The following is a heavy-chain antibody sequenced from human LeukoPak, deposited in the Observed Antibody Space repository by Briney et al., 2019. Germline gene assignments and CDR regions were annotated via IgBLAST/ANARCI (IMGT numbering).Heavy chain of an antibody. J-gene: IGHJ4*02. D-gene: IGHD3-3*01. CDR2: INHSGST. CDR3: ASGQYYDLWSGYYVD. CDR1: GGSFSGHY. Sequence: SETLSLTCAVYGGSFSGHYWSWIRQPPGKGLEWIGEINHSGSTNYNPSLESRVTISVDTSKNHFSLKLSSVTAADAAVYYCASGQYYDLWSGYYVDWGQGTLVTVSA. V-gene: IGHV4-34*01.